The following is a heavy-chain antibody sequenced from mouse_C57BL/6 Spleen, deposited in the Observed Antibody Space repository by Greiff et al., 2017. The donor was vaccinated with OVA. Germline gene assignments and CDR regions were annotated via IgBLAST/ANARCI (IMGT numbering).Heavy chain of an antibody. D-gene: IGHD1-1*01. CDR3: ARGLYYYGSSYWYFDV. CDR1: GYSITNGNHW. V-gene: IGHV3-4*01. Sequence: EVKLVESGPALVKPSQTVSLTCTVTGYSITNGNHWWNWIRQVSGSKLEWIGYISSSGSTDSNPSLKSRISITRDTSKNQLFLQLNSVTTEDIATYYCARGLYYYGSSYWYFDVWGTGTTVTVSS. CDR2: ISSSGST. J-gene: IGHJ1*03.